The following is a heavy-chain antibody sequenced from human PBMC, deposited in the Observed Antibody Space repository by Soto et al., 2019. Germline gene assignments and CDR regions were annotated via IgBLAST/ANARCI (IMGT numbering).Heavy chain of an antibody. Sequence: QVQLQESGPGLVKPSETLSLTCTVSGGSISSYYWSWIRQPPGKGLEWIGYIYYSGSTNYNPSLMCGVSISVDTSKNQFSLNLSSVTAADTAGYYCASLAGGSSSWYGCINASWGQGTLVTVSS. J-gene: IGHJ5*02. CDR3: ASLAGGSSSWYGCINAS. V-gene: IGHV4-59*01. D-gene: IGHD6-13*01. CDR2: IYYSGST. CDR1: GGSISSYY.